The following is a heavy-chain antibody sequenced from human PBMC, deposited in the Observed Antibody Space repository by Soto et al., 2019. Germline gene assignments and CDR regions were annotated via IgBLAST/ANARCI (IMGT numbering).Heavy chain of an antibody. Sequence: GGSLRLSCTASGFTFGDYAMSWVRQAPGKGLEWVGFIRSKAYGGTREYAASVKGRFTISRDDSKSIAYLEMNSLKTEDTAVYYCTWGYGGNFYGMDVWGQGTTVTVSS. V-gene: IGHV3-49*04. CDR1: GFTFGDYA. CDR2: IRSKAYGGTR. D-gene: IGHD4-17*01. CDR3: TWGYGGNFYGMDV. J-gene: IGHJ6*02.